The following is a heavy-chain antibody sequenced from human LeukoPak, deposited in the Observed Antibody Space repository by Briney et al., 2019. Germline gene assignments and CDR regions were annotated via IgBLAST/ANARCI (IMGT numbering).Heavy chain of an antibody. CDR1: GGSISSYY. Sequence: SETLSLTCTVSGGSISSYYWSWIRQPPGKGLEWIGYVYYSGSTNYNPSLKSRVTISVDTSKNQFSLKLSSVTAADTAVYYCARVSGGARSYWGQGTLVTVSS. V-gene: IGHV4-59*01. CDR2: VYYSGST. D-gene: IGHD3-16*01. CDR3: ARVSGGARSY. J-gene: IGHJ4*02.